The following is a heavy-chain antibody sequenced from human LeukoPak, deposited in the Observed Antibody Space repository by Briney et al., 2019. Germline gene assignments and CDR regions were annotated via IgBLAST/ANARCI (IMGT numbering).Heavy chain of an antibody. CDR2: LSGSGGNV. D-gene: IGHD5-12*01. Sequence: GGSLRLSCAASGFTFNNYAMSWVRQAPGKGLEWVSALSGSGGNVYYADSVKGRFTISRDNSKNTLYLQMNSLRAEDTAVYYCARDLYSGYNSPFGYWGQGTLVTVSS. CDR1: GFTFNNYA. CDR3: ARDLYSGYNSPFGY. V-gene: IGHV3-23*01. J-gene: IGHJ4*02.